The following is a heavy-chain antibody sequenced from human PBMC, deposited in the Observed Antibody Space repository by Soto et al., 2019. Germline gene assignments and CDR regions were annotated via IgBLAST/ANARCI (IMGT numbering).Heavy chain of an antibody. Sequence: SVKVSCKASGGTFSSYAISWVRQAPGQGLEWMGGIIPIFGTANYAQKFQGRVTITAAESTSTAYMELSSLRSEDTAVYYCARGSPDSDFWSRDYGNHAFDIWGQGPMVTVSS. D-gene: IGHD3-3*01. CDR1: GGTFSSYA. CDR3: ARGSPDSDFWSRDYGNHAFDI. CDR2: IIPIFGTA. V-gene: IGHV1-69*13. J-gene: IGHJ3*02.